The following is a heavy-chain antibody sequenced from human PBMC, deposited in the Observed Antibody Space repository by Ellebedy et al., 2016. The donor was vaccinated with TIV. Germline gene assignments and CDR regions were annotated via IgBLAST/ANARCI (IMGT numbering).Heavy chain of an antibody. J-gene: IGHJ6*02. V-gene: IGHV3-9*01. D-gene: IGHD4-17*01. CDR1: GFTFDDYA. Sequence: SLKISCAASGFTFDDYAMHWVRQAPGKGLEWVSGISWNSGSIGYADSVKGRFTISRDNAKNSLYLQMNSLRAEGTALYYCAKDSGHGDYPNYYYGMDVWGQGTTVTVSS. CDR2: ISWNSGSI. CDR3: AKDSGHGDYPNYYYGMDV.